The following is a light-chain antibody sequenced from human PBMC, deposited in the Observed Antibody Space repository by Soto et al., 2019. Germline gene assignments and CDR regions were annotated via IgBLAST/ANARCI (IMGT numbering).Light chain of an antibody. J-gene: IGKJ4*01. CDR2: GAS. V-gene: IGKV3-20*01. CDR1: QSVSSSY. CDR3: QQYNKWPLT. Sequence: EIVLTQSPGTLSLSPGERATLSCRASQSVSSSYLAWYQQKPGQAPRLLIYGASSRATGIPDRFSGSGSGTDFTLTISSLQPEDCAFYYCQQYNKWPLTFGGGTKVDIK.